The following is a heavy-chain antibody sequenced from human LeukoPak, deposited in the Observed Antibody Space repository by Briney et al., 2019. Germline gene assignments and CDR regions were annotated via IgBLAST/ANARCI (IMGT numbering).Heavy chain of an antibody. Sequence: GGSLRLSCAASGFTFSSYAMSWVRQAPGKGLEWVSYIRGGGAGTLYADSVKGRFTVSRDNSKSTLYLQMNSLRVEDTAVYYCAKCAESYGNDAFDLWGPGTTVTVSS. CDR2: IRGGGAGT. V-gene: IGHV3-23*01. CDR1: GFTFSSYA. D-gene: IGHD3-16*01. J-gene: IGHJ3*01. CDR3: AKCAESYGNDAFDL.